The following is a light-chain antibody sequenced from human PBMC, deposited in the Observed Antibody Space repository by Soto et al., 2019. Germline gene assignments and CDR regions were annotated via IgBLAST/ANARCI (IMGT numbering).Light chain of an antibody. V-gene: IGKV3-15*01. CDR2: GAS. Sequence: IVMTQSPATLSVSPGARATLSCRASQSINTNLAWFQQKPGRAPRLLIFGASTRATDIPARFSGIVSGTEFTLPISTLQSEDFAVYYGQHYNDRPPWTFGQGTKVDIK. CDR3: QHYNDRPPWT. J-gene: IGKJ1*01. CDR1: QSINTN.